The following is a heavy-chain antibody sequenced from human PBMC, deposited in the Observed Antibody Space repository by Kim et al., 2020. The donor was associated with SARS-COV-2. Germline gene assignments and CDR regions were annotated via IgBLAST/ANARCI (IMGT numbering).Heavy chain of an antibody. CDR3: AGKDIEVGRNSCTTSDYYG. CDR2: IGTDGGT. CDR1: GFTFSDYA. V-gene: IGHV3-13*01. D-gene: IGHD1-1*01. J-gene: IGHJ6*01. Sequence: GGSLRLSCATSGFTFSDYAMHWIRQPTGKGLQWVSAIGTDGGTSYPAASENRLSISSGNTSNTSHFHMNNSLTTDATGFYYAGKDIEVGRNSCTTSDYYG.